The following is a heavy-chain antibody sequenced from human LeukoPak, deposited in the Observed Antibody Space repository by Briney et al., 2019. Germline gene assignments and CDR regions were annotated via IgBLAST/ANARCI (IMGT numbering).Heavy chain of an antibody. CDR3: AKKGIVVVPAALDY. CDR1: GFTFSSYA. CDR2: ISGSGGST. Sequence: GGSLRLSCAASGFTFSSYAMSWVRQAPGKGLEWVSAISGSGGSTYYADSVKGRFTISRDNSKNTLYLQMNSLRAGDTAVYYCAKKGIVVVPAALDYWGQGTLVTVSS. J-gene: IGHJ4*02. V-gene: IGHV3-23*01. D-gene: IGHD2-2*01.